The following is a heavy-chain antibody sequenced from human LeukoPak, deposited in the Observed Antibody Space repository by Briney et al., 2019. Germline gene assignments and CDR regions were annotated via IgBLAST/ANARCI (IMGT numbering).Heavy chain of an antibody. J-gene: IGHJ4*02. D-gene: IGHD1-20*01. CDR1: GYTFTSYD. CDR2: ILPRDGST. V-gene: IGHV1-46*01. Sequence: ASVKVSCKASGYTFTSYDINWVRQATGQGLEWMGLILPRDGSTTYAQKFQGRVTMTTDTSTNTVYMELNSLRSEDTAVYYCGRVEGITAEEGDWGQGTLVTVSS. CDR3: GRVEGITAEEGD.